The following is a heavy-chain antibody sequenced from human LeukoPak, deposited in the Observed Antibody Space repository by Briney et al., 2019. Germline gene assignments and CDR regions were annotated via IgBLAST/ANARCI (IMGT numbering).Heavy chain of an antibody. CDR3: ARDRLVWFGDLPPGPGAFDI. Sequence: PSETLSLTCTVSGGSISSYYWSWIRQPPGKGLEWIGYIYYSGSAKYNPSLKSRVTISVDTSRNQFSLKLSSVTAADTAVYYCARDRLVWFGDLPPGPGAFDIWGQGTMVTVSS. J-gene: IGHJ3*02. CDR1: GGSISSYY. CDR2: IYYSGSA. D-gene: IGHD3-10*01. V-gene: IGHV4-59*01.